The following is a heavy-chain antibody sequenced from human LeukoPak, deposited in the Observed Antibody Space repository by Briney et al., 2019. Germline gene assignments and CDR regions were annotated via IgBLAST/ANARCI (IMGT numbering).Heavy chain of an antibody. D-gene: IGHD3-22*01. CDR3: SRFYSSGWASGAFAI. J-gene: IGHJ3*02. CDR1: GFTFRDYA. V-gene: IGHV3-49*04. Sequence: GGSLRLSCTTSGFTFRDYAVSWVRQAPGKGLEWIGFIRNKANGGTTEYAASVKGRFTISRDDSKTIAHLQMSSLKTEDTAVYYCSRFYSSGWASGAFAIWGQGTMVTVSS. CDR2: IRNKANGGTT.